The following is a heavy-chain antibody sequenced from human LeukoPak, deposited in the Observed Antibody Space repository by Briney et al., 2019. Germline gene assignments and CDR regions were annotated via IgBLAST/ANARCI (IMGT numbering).Heavy chain of an antibody. CDR2: IIPILGIA. CDR1: GGTFSSYA. D-gene: IGHD3-10*01. Sequence: ASVKVSCKASGGTFSSYAISWVRQAPGQGLEWMGRIIPILGIANYAQKFQGRVTITADKSTSTAYMELSSLRSEDTAVYYCANQITMVRGVIGGLDYWGQGTLVTVSS. CDR3: ANQITMVRGVIGGLDY. J-gene: IGHJ4*02. V-gene: IGHV1-69*04.